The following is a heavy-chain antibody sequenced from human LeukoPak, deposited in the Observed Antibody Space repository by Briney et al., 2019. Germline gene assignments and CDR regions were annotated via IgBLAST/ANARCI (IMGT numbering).Heavy chain of an antibody. Sequence: GGSLRLSCPASGFTFSSYWMSWVRQAPGKGLGWVANIRQDGSEKYYVDSGKGRSTISRDNAKNSLYLQMNSLRAKDTAVYYCARSGSGHRKNAFDIWGKGTMVTVSS. CDR1: GFTFSSYW. CDR2: IRQDGSEK. D-gene: IGHD2-15*01. CDR3: ARSGSGHRKNAFDI. J-gene: IGHJ3*02. V-gene: IGHV3-7*01.